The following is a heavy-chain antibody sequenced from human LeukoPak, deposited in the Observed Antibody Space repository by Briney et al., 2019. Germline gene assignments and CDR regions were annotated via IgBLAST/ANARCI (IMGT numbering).Heavy chain of an antibody. Sequence: GGSLRLSCSGSGITLMSYTIHWVRRAPGKGLEWMTCVLDNTDFPYYADSVEGRFIISRDSSKNVVYLQMNSLRPEDTAIYYCASEPGLSRGPDYAMDVWGQGTTVTVSS. CDR2: VLDNTDFP. V-gene: IGHV3-30-3*01. D-gene: IGHD3-16*01. CDR3: ASEPGLSRGPDYAMDV. J-gene: IGHJ6*02. CDR1: GITLMSYT.